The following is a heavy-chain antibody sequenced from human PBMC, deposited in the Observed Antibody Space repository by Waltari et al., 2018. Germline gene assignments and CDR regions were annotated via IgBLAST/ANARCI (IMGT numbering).Heavy chain of an antibody. J-gene: IGHJ4*02. CDR1: GFTFSSHA. Sequence: EVQLLESGGGLVQPGGSLRLSCAASGFTFSSHAMSWVLQAPGKGLEWVSAIRGSGGSTYYADSVKGRFTISRDNSKNTLYLQMNSLRAEDTAVYYCAKDLGLAFDYWGQGTLVTVSS. CDR2: IRGSGGST. V-gene: IGHV3-23*01. CDR3: AKDLGLAFDY.